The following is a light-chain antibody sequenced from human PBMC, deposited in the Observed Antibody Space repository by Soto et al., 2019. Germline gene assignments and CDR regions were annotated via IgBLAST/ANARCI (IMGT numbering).Light chain of an antibody. V-gene: IGLV2-14*01. CDR2: EVT. CDR3: SSSTSSNTWV. J-gene: IGLJ3*02. CDR1: SSDFGGYNY. Sequence: QSALTQPASVSGSPGQSITISCTGTSSDFGGYNYVSWYQHLPGKAPKLMIYEVTNRPSGVSNRFSGSKSANTASLTISGLQAEDEADYYSSSSTSSNTWVFGGGTKLTVL.